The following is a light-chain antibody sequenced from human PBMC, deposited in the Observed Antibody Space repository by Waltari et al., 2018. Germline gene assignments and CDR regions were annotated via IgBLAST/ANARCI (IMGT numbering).Light chain of an antibody. J-gene: IGKJ5*01. Sequence: DIQLTQSPSFLSASVGDRVTITCRASQGGSNYSAWYQQKPGKAPKLGIYAASTLQSRVPSRFSGSGSETEFTLTISSLQPEAFATYYCQQLNSYPLTFGQGTRLEI. V-gene: IGKV1-9*01. CDR3: QQLNSYPLT. CDR2: AAS. CDR1: QGGSNY.